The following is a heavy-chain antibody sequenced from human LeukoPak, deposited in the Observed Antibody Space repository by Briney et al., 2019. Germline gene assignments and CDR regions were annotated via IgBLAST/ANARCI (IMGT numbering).Heavy chain of an antibody. D-gene: IGHD3-22*01. V-gene: IGHV3-48*01. Sequence: PGGSLRLSCAASGFTFSSYNMNWVRQAPGKGLEWVSYISSSSSTIYYADSVKGRFTTSRDNAKNSLYLQMNSLKAEDTAVYYCARGSGYYYEGPFDYWGQGTLVTVSS. CDR2: ISSSSSTI. CDR3: ARGSGYYYEGPFDY. J-gene: IGHJ4*02. CDR1: GFTFSSYN.